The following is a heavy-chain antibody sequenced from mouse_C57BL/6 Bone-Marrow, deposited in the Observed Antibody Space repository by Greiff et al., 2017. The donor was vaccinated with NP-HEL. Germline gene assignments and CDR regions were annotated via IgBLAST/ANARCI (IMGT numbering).Heavy chain of an antibody. CDR2: IHYDGSST. CDR1: GFTFSDYY. J-gene: IGHJ4*01. CDR3: ASRGDGTYAMDY. V-gene: IGHV5-16*01. Sequence: EVQVVESEGGLVQPGSSMKLSCTASGFTFSDYYMAWVRQVPEKGLEWVANIHYDGSSTYYLDSLKSRFIISRDNAKNILYLQMSSLKSEDTATYCCASRGDGTYAMDYWGQGTSVTVSS. D-gene: IGHD2-1*01.